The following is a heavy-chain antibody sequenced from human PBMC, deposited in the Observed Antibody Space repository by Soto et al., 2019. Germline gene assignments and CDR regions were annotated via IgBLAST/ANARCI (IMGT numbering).Heavy chain of an antibody. CDR3: ASGSAGGSGSCDY. CDR2: IIPIFGTA. V-gene: IGHV1-69*13. Sequence: SVTVSCKASGGNFSSYAISWVRQAPGQGLEWMGGIIPIFGTANYAQKFQGRVTITADESTSTAYMELSSLRSEDTAVYYCASGSAGGSGSCDYWGQGTLVAVSS. D-gene: IGHD3-10*01. CDR1: GGNFSSYA. J-gene: IGHJ4*02.